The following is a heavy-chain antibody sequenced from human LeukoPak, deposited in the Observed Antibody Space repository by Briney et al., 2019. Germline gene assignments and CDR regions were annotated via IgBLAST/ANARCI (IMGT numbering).Heavy chain of an antibody. CDR1: GFTFSSYS. CDR2: ISSSSSTI. D-gene: IGHD3-22*01. CDR3: AREDDSSGYYPGDAFDI. V-gene: IGHV3-48*01. J-gene: IGHJ3*02. Sequence: GGSLRLSCAASGFTFSSYSMNWVRQAPGKGLEWVSYISSSSSTIYYADSVKGRFTISRDNAKNSLYLQMNSLRAEDTAVYYCAREDDSSGYYPGDAFDIWGQGTMVTVSS.